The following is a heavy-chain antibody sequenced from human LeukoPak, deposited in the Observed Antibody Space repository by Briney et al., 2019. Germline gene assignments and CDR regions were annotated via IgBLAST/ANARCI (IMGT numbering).Heavy chain of an antibody. CDR1: GFTFSSYG. J-gene: IGHJ4*02. CDR3: ASSIAVAAPYFDY. Sequence: PGGSLRLSCAASGFTFSSYGMHWVRQAPGKGLEWVAVIWYDGSNKYYADSVKGRFTISRDNSKNTLYLQMNSLRAEDTAVYYCASSIAVAAPYFDYWGQGTLVTVSS. CDR2: IWYDGSNK. V-gene: IGHV3-33*01. D-gene: IGHD6-19*01.